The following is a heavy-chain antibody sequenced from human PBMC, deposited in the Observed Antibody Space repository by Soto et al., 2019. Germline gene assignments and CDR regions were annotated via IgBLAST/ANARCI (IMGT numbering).Heavy chain of an antibody. CDR1: GFTFRSYV. J-gene: IGHJ4*02. V-gene: IGHV3-33*05. CDR3: ARWGTTGGLDV. Sequence: QVQLVESGGGAVQPGTSLRLSCVGSGFTFRSYVIHWVRQAPGKGLAWVALTSYDGSNNFYGDSVKGRVTISRDNSRNTVELHMDILRLEDTALYSCARWGTTGGLDVWGQGTLVSVSS. CDR2: TSYDGSNN. D-gene: IGHD3-16*01.